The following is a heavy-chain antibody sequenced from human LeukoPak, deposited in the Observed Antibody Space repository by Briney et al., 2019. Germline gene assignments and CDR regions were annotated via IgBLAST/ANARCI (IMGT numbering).Heavy chain of an antibody. V-gene: IGHV1-8*01. D-gene: IGHD3-3*01. J-gene: IGHJ6*02. CDR1: GYTFTSYD. Sequence: GASVKVSCKASGYTFTSYDIHWVRQATGQGLEWMGWMNPNSGNTGYAQKFQGRVTMTRNTSISTAYMELSSLRSEDTAVYYCARGATSTSYYDFWSGYYTEYYYGMDVWGQGTTVTVSS. CDR2: MNPNSGNT. CDR3: ARGATSTSYYDFWSGYYTEYYYGMDV.